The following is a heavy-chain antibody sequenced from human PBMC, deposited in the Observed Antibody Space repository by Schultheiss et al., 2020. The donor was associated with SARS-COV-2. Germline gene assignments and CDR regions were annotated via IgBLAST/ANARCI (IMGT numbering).Heavy chain of an antibody. CDR1: GGSFSGYY. CDR2: IYTSGST. Sequence: SETLSLTCAVYGGSFSGYYWSWIRQPPGKGLEWIGRIYTSGSTNYNPSLKSRVTISVDTSKNQFSLKLSSVTAADTAVYYCARARWSSIGGMDVWGQGTTVTVSS. CDR3: ARARWSSIGGMDV. D-gene: IGHD6-13*01. J-gene: IGHJ6*02. V-gene: IGHV4-59*10.